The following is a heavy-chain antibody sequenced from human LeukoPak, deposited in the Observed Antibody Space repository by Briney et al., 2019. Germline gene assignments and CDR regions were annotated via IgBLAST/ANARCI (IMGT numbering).Heavy chain of an antibody. CDR3: AKDPYSSPDYFDY. D-gene: IGHD6-13*01. Sequence: GGSLRLSCAASGFTFSSYAMSWVRQAPGKGLEWVSAISGSGGSTYYADSVKGRFTISRDNSNNTLYLQMNSLRAEDTAVYYCAKDPYSSPDYFDYWGQGTLVTVSS. V-gene: IGHV3-23*01. J-gene: IGHJ4*02. CDR2: ISGSGGST. CDR1: GFTFSSYA.